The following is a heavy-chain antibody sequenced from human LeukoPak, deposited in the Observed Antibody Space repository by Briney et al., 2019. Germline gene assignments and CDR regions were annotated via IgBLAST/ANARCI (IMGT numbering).Heavy chain of an antibody. J-gene: IGHJ4*02. D-gene: IGHD5-18*01. CDR1: GFTFSSYA. Sequence: GGSLRLSCAASGFTFSSYAMSWVRQAPGKGLEWVSVIYSGGSTYYADSVKGRFTISRDNSKNTLYLQMNSLRAEDTAVYYCASYSYGYRTFDYWGQGTLVTVSS. CDR2: IYSGGST. CDR3: ASYSYGYRTFDY. V-gene: IGHV3-53*01.